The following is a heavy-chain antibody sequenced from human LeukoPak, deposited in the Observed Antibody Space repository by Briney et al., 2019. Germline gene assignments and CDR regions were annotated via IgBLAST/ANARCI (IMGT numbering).Heavy chain of an antibody. CDR2: ISWDGGST. V-gene: IGHV3-43*01. CDR1: GLTFSSYS. CDR3: AKETKEYYYDSSGYFSY. D-gene: IGHD3-22*01. J-gene: IGHJ4*02. Sequence: PGGSLRLSCEASGLTFSSYSMNWVRQAPGKGLEWVSLISWDGGSTYYADSVKGRFTISRDNSKNSLYLQMNSLRTEDTALYYCAKETKEYYYDSSGYFSYWGQGTLVTVSS.